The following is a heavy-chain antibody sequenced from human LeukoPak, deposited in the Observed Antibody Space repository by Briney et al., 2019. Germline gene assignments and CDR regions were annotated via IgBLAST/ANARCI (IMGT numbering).Heavy chain of an antibody. CDR3: AKDRRGAFWSGYYFFDY. CDR2: IRYDGSNK. V-gene: IGHV3-30*02. D-gene: IGHD3-3*01. CDR1: GFTFSSYG. J-gene: IGHJ4*02. Sequence: GGSLRLSCAASGFTFSSYGMHWVRQAPGKGLEGVAFIRYDGSNKYYADSVKGRFTISRDNSKNTLYLQMNSLRAEDTAVYYCAKDRRGAFWSGYYFFDYWGQGTLVTVSS.